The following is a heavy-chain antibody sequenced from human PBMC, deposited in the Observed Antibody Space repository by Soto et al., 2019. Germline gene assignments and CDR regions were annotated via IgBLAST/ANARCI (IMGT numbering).Heavy chain of an antibody. CDR3: ARGFGLNVYYYYGMDV. CDR2: INAGNGNT. Sequence: GASVKVSCKASGYTFTSYAMHWVRQAPGQRLEWMGWINAGNGNTKYSQKFQGRVTITRDTSASTAYMELSSLRSEDTAVYYCARGFGLNVYYYYGMDVWGQGTTVTVSS. J-gene: IGHJ6*02. D-gene: IGHD3-10*01. CDR1: GYTFTSYA. V-gene: IGHV1-3*01.